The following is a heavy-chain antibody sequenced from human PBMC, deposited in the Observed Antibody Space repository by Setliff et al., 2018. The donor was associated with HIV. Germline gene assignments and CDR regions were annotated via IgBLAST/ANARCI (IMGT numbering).Heavy chain of an antibody. D-gene: IGHD6-13*01. CDR2: IYANGST. CDR1: GGSISSGNYY. Sequence: KPSETLSLTCSVSGGSISSGNYYWSWIRQSAGKGLEWIGHIYANGSTNYNPSLKSRVTISVDTSKNQFSLKVSSVTAADTAVYYCARVARGGHSSRWYYFDYWGQGTLVTVSS. CDR3: ARVARGGHSSRWYYFDY. J-gene: IGHJ4*02. V-gene: IGHV4-61*09.